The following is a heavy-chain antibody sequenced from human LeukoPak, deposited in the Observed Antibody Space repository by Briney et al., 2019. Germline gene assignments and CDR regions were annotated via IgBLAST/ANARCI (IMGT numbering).Heavy chain of an antibody. Sequence: GASVKVSCKVSGYTLTELSMHWVRQAPGKGLERMGGFDPEDGETIYAQKFQGRVTMTGDTSTDTAYMELSSLRSEDTAVYYCATARVGATQSWFDPWGQGTLVTVSS. CDR1: GYTLTELS. CDR2: FDPEDGET. V-gene: IGHV1-24*01. D-gene: IGHD1-26*01. CDR3: ATARVGATQSWFDP. J-gene: IGHJ5*02.